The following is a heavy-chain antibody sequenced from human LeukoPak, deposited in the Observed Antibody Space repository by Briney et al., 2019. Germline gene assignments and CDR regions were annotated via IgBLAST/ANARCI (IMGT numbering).Heavy chain of an antibody. J-gene: IGHJ4*02. CDR1: GFTFSSYS. CDR3: ARRDKQQLSTDY. CDR2: ISSSSSYI. V-gene: IGHV3-21*01. D-gene: IGHD6-13*01. Sequence: GGSLRLSCAASGFTFSSYSMNWVRQAPGKGLEWVSSISSSSSYIYYADSVKGRFTISRDNAKNSLYLQMNSLRAEDTAVYYCARRDKQQLSTDYWGQGTLVTVSS.